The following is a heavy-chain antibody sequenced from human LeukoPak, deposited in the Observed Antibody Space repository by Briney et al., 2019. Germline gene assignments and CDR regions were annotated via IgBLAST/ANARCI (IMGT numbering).Heavy chain of an antibody. CDR2: ISYDGSNK. D-gene: IGHD5-24*01. Sequence: GGSLRLSCAASGFTFSSYGMHWVRQAPGKGLEWVAVISYDGSNKYYADSVKGRFTISRDNSKNTLYLQMNSLRIEDTGIYYCSTDGDGYIEFGHWGQGILVSVSA. J-gene: IGHJ4*02. CDR3: STDGDGYIEFGH. V-gene: IGHV3-30*03. CDR1: GFTFSSYG.